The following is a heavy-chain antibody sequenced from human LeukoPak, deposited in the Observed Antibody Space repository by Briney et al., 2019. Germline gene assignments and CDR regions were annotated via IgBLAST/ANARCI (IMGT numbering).Heavy chain of an antibody. V-gene: IGHV3-7*03. Sequence: GGSLRLSCADSGFTFSRYWMSWIRQAPGKGLEWVANINQDGSEKYYVDSVKGRFTISRDNAKNSLYLQMNSLRAEDTAVYYCVRDDRGIAVGSRDHGAQGTLVTVSS. CDR3: VRDDRGIAVGSRDH. CDR2: INQDGSEK. CDR1: GFTFSRYW. D-gene: IGHD6-19*01. J-gene: IGHJ4*02.